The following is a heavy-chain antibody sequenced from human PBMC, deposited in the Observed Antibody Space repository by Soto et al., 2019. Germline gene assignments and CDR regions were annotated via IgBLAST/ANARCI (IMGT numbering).Heavy chain of an antibody. CDR1: GGSISSGGYS. J-gene: IGHJ4*02. Sequence: SETLSLTCAVSGGSISSGGYSWSWIRQPPGKGLEWIGYIYHSGSTYYNPSLKSRVTISVDRSKNQFSLKLSSVTAADTAVYYCARGVRQLGIDYWGQGTLVTVSS. CDR2: IYHSGST. D-gene: IGHD6-13*01. V-gene: IGHV4-30-2*01. CDR3: ARGVRQLGIDY.